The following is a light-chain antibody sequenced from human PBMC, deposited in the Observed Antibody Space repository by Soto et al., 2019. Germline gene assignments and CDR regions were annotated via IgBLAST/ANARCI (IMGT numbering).Light chain of an antibody. Sequence: VLTQSPGTLSLSPGERATLSCRATQSVTSNYLAWYQQKPGQAPSLLFFGASIRATGIPDRFSGSGSGTEVTLTISRLEPEDSAVYYCHQYGSSPGTFGQGTKVEIK. CDR3: HQYGSSPGT. CDR2: GAS. V-gene: IGKV3-20*01. CDR1: QSVTSNY. J-gene: IGKJ1*01.